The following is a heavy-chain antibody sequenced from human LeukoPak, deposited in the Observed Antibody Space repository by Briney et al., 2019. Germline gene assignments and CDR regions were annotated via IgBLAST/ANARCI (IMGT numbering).Heavy chain of an antibody. CDR2: IIPIFGTA. CDR3: ARSPPYYYYMDV. V-gene: IGHV1-69*13. J-gene: IGHJ6*03. CDR1: GGTFSSYA. Sequence: SVKVSCKASGGTFSSYAISWVRQAPGQGLEWMGGIIPIFGTANYAQKFQGRVTITADESTSTAYMELSSLRSEDTAVYYCARSPPYYYYMDVWGKGTTVTVSS.